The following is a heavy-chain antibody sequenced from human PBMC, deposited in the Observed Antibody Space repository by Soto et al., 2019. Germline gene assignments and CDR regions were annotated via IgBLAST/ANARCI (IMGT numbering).Heavy chain of an antibody. CDR2: ISGSGGTT. D-gene: IGHD1-1*01. J-gene: IGHJ4*02. CDR1: GITFSIYA. Sequence: EVQLLESGGDLVQPGESLRLSCGASGITFSIYAMSWVRQAPGKGLEWVSGISGSGGTTYYADSVKGRFTVSRDNSKNTLYLQMNSQRAEDTAVYYCAKESATTGSRDFDCWGQGTLVTVSS. CDR3: AKESATTGSRDFDC. V-gene: IGHV3-23*01.